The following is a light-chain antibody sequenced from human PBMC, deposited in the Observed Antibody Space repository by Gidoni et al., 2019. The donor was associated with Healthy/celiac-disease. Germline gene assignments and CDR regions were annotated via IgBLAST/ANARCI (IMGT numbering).Light chain of an antibody. V-gene: IGKV1-39*01. CDR3: QQSGS. CDR2: AAS. Sequence: DIQMTQSPSSLSASVGDRVTITCRASQSISSYLNWYQQKPGKAPKLLIYAASSLQSGVPSRFSGSGSGTDFTLTISSLQPEDFATYYCQQSGSFGQXTKLEIK. CDR1: QSISSY. J-gene: IGKJ2*03.